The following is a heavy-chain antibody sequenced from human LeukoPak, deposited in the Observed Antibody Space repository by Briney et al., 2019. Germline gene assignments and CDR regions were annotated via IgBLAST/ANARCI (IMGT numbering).Heavy chain of an antibody. CDR2: ISYDGSNK. CDR1: GFTFSSYG. V-gene: IGHV3-30*18. D-gene: IGHD3-10*01. CDR3: AKDMVRGVSPYYYYGMDV. Sequence: GGSLRLSCAASGFTFSSYGMHWVGQAQGKGLEGVAVISYDGSNKYYADSVKGRFTISRDNSKNTLYLQMNSLSAEDTAVYYCAKDMVRGVSPYYYYGMDVWGQGTTVTVSS. J-gene: IGHJ6*02.